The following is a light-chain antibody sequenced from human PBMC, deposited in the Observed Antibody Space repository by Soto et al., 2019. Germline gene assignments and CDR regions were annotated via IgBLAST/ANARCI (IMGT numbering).Light chain of an antibody. CDR1: HSVSNQ. Sequence: EIVLTQSPVTLSLSPGERATLSCRASHSVSNQLAWYQQKPGQAPRLLIYDASNRATGIPARFSGSGSGTDFTLTISSLEPEDFAVYYCQQRSNWPPVTFGQGTRLEIK. J-gene: IGKJ5*01. CDR2: DAS. CDR3: QQRSNWPPVT. V-gene: IGKV3-11*01.